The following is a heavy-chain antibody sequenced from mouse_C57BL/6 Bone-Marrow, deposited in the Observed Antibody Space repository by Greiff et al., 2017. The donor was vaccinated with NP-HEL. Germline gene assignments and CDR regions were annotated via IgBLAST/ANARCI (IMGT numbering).Heavy chain of an antibody. CDR2: INPSSGYT. CDR3: ARNLLLRW. CDR1: GYTFTSYW. D-gene: IGHD1-1*01. J-gene: IGHJ2*01. V-gene: IGHV1-7*01. Sequence: QVQLQQSGAELAKPGASVKLSCKASGYTFTSYWMHWVKQRPGQGLEWIGYINPSSGYTKYNQKFKYKATLTADKSSSTAYMQLSSLTYEDSAVYYCARNLLLRWWGQGTTLTVSS.